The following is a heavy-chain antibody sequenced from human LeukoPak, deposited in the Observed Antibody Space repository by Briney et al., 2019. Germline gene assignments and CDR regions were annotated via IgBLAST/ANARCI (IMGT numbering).Heavy chain of an antibody. CDR1: GGTFSSYA. CDR2: IIPIFGTA. Sequence: ASVKVSCKASGGTFSSYAISWVRQAPGQGLEWMGGIIPIFGTANYAQKFQGRVTITADESTSTAYMALRSLRSDDTAVYYCARRSSAMVRGVIIELNWFDPWGQGTLVSVSS. J-gene: IGHJ5*02. CDR3: ARRSSAMVRGVIIELNWFDP. V-gene: IGHV1-69*01. D-gene: IGHD3-10*01.